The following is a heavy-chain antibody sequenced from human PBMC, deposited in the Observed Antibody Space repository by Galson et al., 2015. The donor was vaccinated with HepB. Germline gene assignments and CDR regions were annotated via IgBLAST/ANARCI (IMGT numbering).Heavy chain of an antibody. CDR3: ARAEAGHYGSGSYYTPNYFYYGMDV. D-gene: IGHD3-10*01. V-gene: IGHV7-4-1*02. CDR1: GYTFTTYA. J-gene: IGHJ6*02. CDR2: INTNTGNP. Sequence: SVKVSCKASGYTFTTYAMNWVRQAPGQGLEWMGWINTNTGNPTYAQGFTGRLVFSLDTSVTTAYLQISSLKAEDTAVYYCARAEAGHYGSGSYYTPNYFYYGMDVWGQGTTVTVSS.